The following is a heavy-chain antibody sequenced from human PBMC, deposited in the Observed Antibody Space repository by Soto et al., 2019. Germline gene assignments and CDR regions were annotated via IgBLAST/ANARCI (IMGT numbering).Heavy chain of an antibody. V-gene: IGHV3-33*01. Sequence: QVQLVESGGGVVQPGRSLRLSCAASGFTFSSYGMHWVRQAPGKGLEWVAVIWYDGSNKYYADSVKGRFTISRDNSKNTLYRQMNSLRAEDTAVYYCARERAAYYDIFTGYYNPYYWGQGTLVTVSS. CDR2: IWYDGSNK. J-gene: IGHJ4*02. D-gene: IGHD3-9*01. CDR1: GFTFSSYG. CDR3: ARERAAYYDIFTGYYNPYY.